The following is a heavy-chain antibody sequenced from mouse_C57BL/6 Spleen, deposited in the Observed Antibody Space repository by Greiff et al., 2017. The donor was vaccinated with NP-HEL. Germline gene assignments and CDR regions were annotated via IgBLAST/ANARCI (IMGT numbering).Heavy chain of an antibody. CDR1: GYSITSGYY. CDR3: ARSPFTTVVAGDY. D-gene: IGHD1-1*01. V-gene: IGHV3-6*01. J-gene: IGHJ2*01. Sequence: DVQLQESGPGLVKPSQSLSLTCSVTGYSITSGYYWNWIRQFPGNKLEWMGYISYDGSNNYNPSLKNRISITRDTSKNQFFLKLNSVTTEDTATYYCARSPFTTVVAGDYWGQGTTLTVSS. CDR2: ISYDGSN.